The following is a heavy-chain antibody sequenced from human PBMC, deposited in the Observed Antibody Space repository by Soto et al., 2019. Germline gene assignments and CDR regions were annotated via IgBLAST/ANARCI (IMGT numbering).Heavy chain of an antibody. J-gene: IGHJ5*02. Sequence: ASVKVSCKASGYTFTGKYLHWVRQAPGQGLEWVGWINPNSGVTNYAEKFQGRVTLTRDTSLSTAYMDLTRLNSDDTAVYYCARDIVSTTGCFDPWGQGTLVTVSS. CDR1: GYTFTGKY. V-gene: IGHV1-2*02. CDR3: ARDIVSTTGCFDP. CDR2: INPNSGVT. D-gene: IGHD3-16*02.